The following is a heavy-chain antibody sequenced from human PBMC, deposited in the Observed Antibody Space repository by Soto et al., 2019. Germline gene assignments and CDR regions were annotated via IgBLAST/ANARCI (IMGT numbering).Heavy chain of an antibody. CDR2: ISGSGGST. CDR1: GFTFSSYA. CDR3: AEDQWWGTVATAYYYFDY. J-gene: IGHJ4*02. V-gene: IGHV3-23*01. D-gene: IGHD2-15*01. Sequence: EVQLLESGGGLVQPGGSLRLSCAASGFTFSSYAMSWVRQAPGKGLEWVSAISGSGGSTYYADSVKGRFTISRDNYMNTLYLRMNSLRAADTAVYYGAEDQWWGTVATAYYYFDYWGQGTLVTVSS.